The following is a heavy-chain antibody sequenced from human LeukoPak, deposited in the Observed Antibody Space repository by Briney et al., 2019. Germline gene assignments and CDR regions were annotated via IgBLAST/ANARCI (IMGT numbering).Heavy chain of an antibody. CDR1: GVTFSNFC. V-gene: IGHV3-30*02. Sequence: GSPRLPWGAAGVTFSNFCNHLGRQGPGKGLEGGAFLRYDGSNKYYADSVKGRFTISRDNSKNTLYLQMNSLRAEDTAVYYCAKEGPGDSGYDSYFDYWGQGTLVTVSS. J-gene: IGHJ4*02. D-gene: IGHD5-12*01. CDR2: LRYDGSNK. CDR3: AKEGPGDSGYDSYFDY.